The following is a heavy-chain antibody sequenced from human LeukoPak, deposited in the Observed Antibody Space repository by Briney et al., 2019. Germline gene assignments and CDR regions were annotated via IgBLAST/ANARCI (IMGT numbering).Heavy chain of an antibody. CDR2: ISSSSYI. CDR1: GFTFSSYS. J-gene: IGHJ1*01. D-gene: IGHD2-15*01. CDR3: ARGIYARAATGFQD. V-gene: IGHV3-21*04. Sequence: GGSLRLSCAASGFTFSSYSMNWVRQAPGKGLEWVSSISSSSYIYYADSVKGRFTISRDNAKNSLYLQMNSLRAEDTAVYYCARGIYARAATGFQDWGQGSLVTISS.